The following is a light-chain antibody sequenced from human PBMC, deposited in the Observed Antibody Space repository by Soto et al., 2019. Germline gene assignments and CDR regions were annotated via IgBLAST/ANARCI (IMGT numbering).Light chain of an antibody. CDR1: QSVSTY. CDR2: HAS. CDR3: QQRDNRPYT. Sequence: EIVLTQSSATLSLSPGERATLSCRASQSVSTYVAWYQQKPGQAPRLVLYHASNRATGIPARFSGSGSETDFTLTISSLEPEDFAVYYCQQRDNRPYTFGQGTRLEI. V-gene: IGKV3-11*01. J-gene: IGKJ2*01.